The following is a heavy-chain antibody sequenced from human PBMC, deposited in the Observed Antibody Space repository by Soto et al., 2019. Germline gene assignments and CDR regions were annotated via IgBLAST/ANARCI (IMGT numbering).Heavy chain of an antibody. Sequence: QVQLVQSGAEVKKPGASAKVSCKASGYTFTSYGISWVRQAPGQGLEWMGWISAYNGNTNYAQKLQGRVTMTTDTSTSTAYMELRSLRSDDTAVYYCAREPITIFGVVTNPLDYWGQGTLVTVSS. J-gene: IGHJ4*02. CDR2: ISAYNGNT. CDR3: AREPITIFGVVTNPLDY. V-gene: IGHV1-18*01. D-gene: IGHD3-3*01. CDR1: GYTFTSYG.